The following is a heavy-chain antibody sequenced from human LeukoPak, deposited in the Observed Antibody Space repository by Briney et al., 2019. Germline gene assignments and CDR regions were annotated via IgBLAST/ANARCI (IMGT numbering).Heavy chain of an antibody. Sequence: GGSLRLSCAASGFTFSSYWMNWVRQAPGKGLVWVSRIASDGSSTTYADSVKGRFSISRDNAKNTLYLQMNSLRAEDTAVYFCARGGSDTAMAHDYWGQGTLVTVSS. V-gene: IGHV3-74*01. CDR2: IASDGSST. J-gene: IGHJ4*02. CDR1: GFTFSSYW. CDR3: ARGGSDTAMAHDY. D-gene: IGHD5-18*01.